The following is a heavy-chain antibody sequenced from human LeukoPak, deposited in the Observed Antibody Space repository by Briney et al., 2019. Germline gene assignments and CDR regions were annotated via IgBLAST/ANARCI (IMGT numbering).Heavy chain of an antibody. V-gene: IGHV1-8*01. CDR3: ARAHSGYDSPLDY. CDR1: GYTFTSYD. J-gene: IGHJ4*02. CDR2: MNPNSGNT. D-gene: IGHD5-12*01. Sequence: ASVKVSCKASGYTFTSYDINWVRQATGQGHEWMGWMNPNSGNTGYAQKFQGRVTMTRNTSISTAYMELSSLRSEDTAVYYCARAHSGYDSPLDYWGQGTLVTVSS.